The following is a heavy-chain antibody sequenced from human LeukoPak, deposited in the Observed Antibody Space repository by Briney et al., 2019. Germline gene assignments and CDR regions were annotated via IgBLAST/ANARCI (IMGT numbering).Heavy chain of an antibody. CDR2: ISSSSSYI. J-gene: IGHJ4*02. D-gene: IGHD3-16*01. CDR1: GFTFSSYS. CDR3: ARDVRGGNFDY. V-gene: IGHV3-21*01. Sequence: GGSLRLSCAASGFTFSSYSMNWVRQAPGKGLEWVSSISSSSSYIYYADSVKGRFTISRDNAKRTLYLQMDNPTAEDTAVYYCARDVRGGNFDYWGQGALVTVSS.